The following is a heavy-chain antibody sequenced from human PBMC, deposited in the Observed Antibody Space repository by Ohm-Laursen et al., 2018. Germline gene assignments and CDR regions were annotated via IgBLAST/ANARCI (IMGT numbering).Heavy chain of an antibody. V-gene: IGHV3-7*01. Sequence: SLSLSCAASGFTFSSYWMSWVRQAPGKGLEWVANIKQDGSEKYYVDSVKGRFTISRDNSKNTLYLQMNSLRAEDTAVYYCAKDLGAVAGYYYYGMDVWGQGTTVTVSS. CDR2: IKQDGSEK. CDR1: GFTFSSYW. D-gene: IGHD6-19*01. J-gene: IGHJ6*02. CDR3: AKDLGAVAGYYYYGMDV.